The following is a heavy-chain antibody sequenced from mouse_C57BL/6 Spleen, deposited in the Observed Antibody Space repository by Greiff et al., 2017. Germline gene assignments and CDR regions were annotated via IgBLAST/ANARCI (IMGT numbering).Heavy chain of an antibody. Sequence: QVQLQQSGPELVKPGASVKISCKASGYAFSSSWMNWVKQRPGKGLEWIGRIYPGDGDTNYNGKFKGKATLTADKSSSTAYMQLSSLTSEDSAVYCCGRRGGDGYHWDFDVWGTGTTVTVSS. J-gene: IGHJ1*03. CDR1: GYAFSSSW. CDR2: IYPGDGDT. D-gene: IGHD2-3*01. V-gene: IGHV1-82*01. CDR3: GRRGGDGYHWDFDV.